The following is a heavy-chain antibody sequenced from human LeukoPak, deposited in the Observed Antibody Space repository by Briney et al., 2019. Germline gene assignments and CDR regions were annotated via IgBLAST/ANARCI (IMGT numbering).Heavy chain of an antibody. Sequence: SVKVSCKASGFTFTSSAMQWVRQARGQRLEWIGWIVVGSGNTNYAQKFQERVTITRDMSTSTAYMELSSLRSEDTAVYYCAKALYSGSPVEAGLGYYYYYYGMDVWGQGTTVTVSS. J-gene: IGHJ6*02. D-gene: IGHD1-26*01. CDR1: GFTFTSSA. CDR3: AKALYSGSPVEAGLGYYYYYYGMDV. V-gene: IGHV1-58*02. CDR2: IVVGSGNT.